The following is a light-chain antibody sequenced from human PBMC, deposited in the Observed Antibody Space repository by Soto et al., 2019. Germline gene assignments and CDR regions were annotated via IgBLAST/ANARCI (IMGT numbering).Light chain of an antibody. CDR1: QSINNW. J-gene: IGKJ1*01. CDR2: DSY. Sequence: DIQMTQSPSTLSASVGDRVTITCRASQSINNWLAWYQQKPGKAPNLLISDSYDLQSGVPSRFSGSGSGTEFTHTISSLQPDDFATYYCQQYSDYSPRTFAQGTKVEIK. CDR3: QQYSDYSPRT. V-gene: IGKV1-5*01.